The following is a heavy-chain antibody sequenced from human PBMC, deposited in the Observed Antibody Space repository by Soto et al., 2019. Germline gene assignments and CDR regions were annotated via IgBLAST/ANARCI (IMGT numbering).Heavy chain of an antibody. J-gene: IGHJ4*02. Sequence: QVQLVESGGGVVQPGRSLRLSCAASGFTFSSYGMHWVRQAPGKGLEWVAVIWYDGSNKYYADSVKGRFTISRDNSKNTLYLEMNSLRAEDTAVYYCARGFNGGTFDFDYWGQGTLVTVSS. V-gene: IGHV3-33*01. CDR3: ARGFNGGTFDFDY. CDR1: GFTFSSYG. CDR2: IWYDGSNK. D-gene: IGHD2-15*01.